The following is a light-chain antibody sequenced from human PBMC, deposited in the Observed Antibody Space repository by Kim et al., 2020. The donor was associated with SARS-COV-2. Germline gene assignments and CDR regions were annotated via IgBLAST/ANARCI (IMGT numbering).Light chain of an antibody. J-gene: IGKJ1*01. CDR3: QQYDPYWT. Sequence: DIQMTQSPSTLSASIGDRVTITCRASQSITSWLAWYQQKPGKAPKLLIYKASSLESGVPSRFSGSGSGTEFTLTISSLQPDDFATYYCQQYDPYWTFGQGTKVDIK. V-gene: IGKV1-5*03. CDR1: QSITSW. CDR2: KAS.